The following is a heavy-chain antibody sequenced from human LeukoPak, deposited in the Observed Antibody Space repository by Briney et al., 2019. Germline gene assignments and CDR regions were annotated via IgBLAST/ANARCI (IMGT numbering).Heavy chain of an antibody. Sequence: GGSLRLSCAASGFTFSGYGMNWVRQAPGKGLEWVAVIWFDGYNKYYADSVKGRFTISRDNSKNTLYLQMNSLRVEDTAFYYCARDRYASAAPDYYFDYWGQGTLVTVSS. CDR3: ARDRYASAAPDYYFDY. CDR2: IWFDGYNK. CDR1: GFTFSGYG. J-gene: IGHJ4*02. D-gene: IGHD3-10*01. V-gene: IGHV3-33*01.